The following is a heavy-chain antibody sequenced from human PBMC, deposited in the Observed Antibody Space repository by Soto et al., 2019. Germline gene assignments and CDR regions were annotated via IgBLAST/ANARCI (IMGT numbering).Heavy chain of an antibody. CDR2: INPNSGGT. J-gene: IGHJ4*02. Sequence: QVQLVQSGAEVKKPGASVKVSCKASGYTFTGYYMHWVRQAPGQGLEWMGWINPNSGGTNYAQKFQGWVTMTRDTSISPAYMELSRLRSDDTAVYYCARGSALGYYYDSSGKIDYWGQGTLVTVSS. D-gene: IGHD3-22*01. CDR1: GYTFTGYY. CDR3: ARGSALGYYYDSSGKIDY. V-gene: IGHV1-2*04.